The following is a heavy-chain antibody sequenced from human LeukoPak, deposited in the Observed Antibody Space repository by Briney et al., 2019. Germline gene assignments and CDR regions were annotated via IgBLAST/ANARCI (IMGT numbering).Heavy chain of an antibody. CDR2: ISAYNGNT. D-gene: IGHD6-13*01. J-gene: IGHJ3*02. Sequence: ASVKVSCKASGYTFTSYGISWVRQAPGQGLEWMGWISAYNGNTNYAQKLQGRVTMTTDTSTSTAYMELWSLRSDDTAVYYCARVPLAAAGSGAFDIWGQGTMVTVSS. CDR3: ARVPLAAAGSGAFDI. V-gene: IGHV1-18*01. CDR1: GYTFTSYG.